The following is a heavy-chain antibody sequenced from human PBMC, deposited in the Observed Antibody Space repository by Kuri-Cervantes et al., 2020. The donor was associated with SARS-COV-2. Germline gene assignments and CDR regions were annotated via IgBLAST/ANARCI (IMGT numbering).Heavy chain of an antibody. D-gene: IGHD6-13*01. J-gene: IGHJ4*02. Sequence: GESLKISCAASGFTFNTYSMDWVRQAPGKGLEWLAYISKGSDTIYYADSVKGRFTISRDNSKNTLYLQMNSLKTEDTAVYYCTTSLRGMTDYWGQGTLVTVSS. CDR2: ISKGSDTI. CDR3: TTSLRGMTDY. CDR1: GFTFNTYS. V-gene: IGHV3-48*01.